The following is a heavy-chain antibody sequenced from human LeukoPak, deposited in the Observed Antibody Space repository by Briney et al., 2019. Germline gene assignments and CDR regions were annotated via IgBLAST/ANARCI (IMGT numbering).Heavy chain of an antibody. CDR2: TSGDGITT. D-gene: IGHD5/OR15-5a*01. V-gene: IGHV3-43*02. J-gene: IGHJ4*02. CDR3: ARDHVYGGADY. Sequence: GGSLRLSCAASGFTFSNYWMHGVRQAPGKGLEWVSLTSGDGITTYFADSVKGRFTISRDNSKSSLFLQMNSLRTEDTALYYCARDHVYGGADYWGQGTLVTVSS. CDR1: GFTFSNYW.